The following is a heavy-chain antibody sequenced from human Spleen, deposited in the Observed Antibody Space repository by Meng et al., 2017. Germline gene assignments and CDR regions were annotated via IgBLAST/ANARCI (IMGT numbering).Heavy chain of an antibody. D-gene: IGHD3-22*01. V-gene: IGHV4-34*01. CDR3: ARVVDDSSGYHEAYFDY. Sequence: SETLSLTCVVSGGSFSDYYWSWIRQPPGRGLEWIGEINHSGSTNYNPSLESRATISVDTSQNNLSLKLSSVTAADTAVYYCARVVDDSSGYHEAYFDYWGQGNLVTVSS. CDR1: GGSFSDYY. CDR2: INHSGST. J-gene: IGHJ4*02.